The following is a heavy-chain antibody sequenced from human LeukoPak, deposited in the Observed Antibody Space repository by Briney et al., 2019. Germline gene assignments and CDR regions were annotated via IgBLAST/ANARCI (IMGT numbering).Heavy chain of an antibody. V-gene: IGHV4-59*01. CDR3: ARGVPHCGGDCYTHYFFDY. CDR1: GGSISSYY. D-gene: IGHD2-21*02. J-gene: IGHJ4*02. Sequence: SETLSLTCTVSGGSISSYYWSWIRQPPGKGQEWIGYIYYIGSNNYNPSLKSRVTISVDTSKNQFSLKLSSVTAADTAVYYCARGVPHCGGDCYTHYFFDYWGQGTLVTVSS. CDR2: IYYIGSN.